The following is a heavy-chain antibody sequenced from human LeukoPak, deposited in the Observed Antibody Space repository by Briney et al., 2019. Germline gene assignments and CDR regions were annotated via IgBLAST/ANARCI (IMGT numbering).Heavy chain of an antibody. J-gene: IGHJ4*02. CDR1: GDSISSSTYY. CDR2: IYYSGST. D-gene: IGHD3-16*01. CDR3: VRGSTLRHYQY. V-gene: IGHV4-39*01. Sequence: SETLSLTCTVYGDSISSSTYYWGWIRRPPGKGLEWIGSIYYSGSTYYNASFKNRVTVSVDTSKNQFSLKLSSVTAADTAVYYCVRGSTLRHYQYWRQGTLATVSS.